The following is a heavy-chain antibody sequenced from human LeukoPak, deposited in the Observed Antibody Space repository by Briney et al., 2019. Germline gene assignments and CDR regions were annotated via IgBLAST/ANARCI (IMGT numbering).Heavy chain of an antibody. CDR1: GFTFSSYA. J-gene: IGHJ3*02. V-gene: IGHV3-23*01. CDR3: AKDGGYCSSTSCKHDAFDI. Sequence: GGSLRLSCAASGFTFSSYAMSWVRQAPGKGLEWVSAISGSGGSTYYADSVKGRFTISRDNSKNTLYLKMNSLRAEDTAVYYCAKDGGYCSSTSCKHDAFDIWGQGTMVTVSS. CDR2: ISGSGGST. D-gene: IGHD2-2*01.